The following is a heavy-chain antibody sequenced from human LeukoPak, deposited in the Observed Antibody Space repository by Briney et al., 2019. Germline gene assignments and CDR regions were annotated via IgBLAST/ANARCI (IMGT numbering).Heavy chain of an antibody. D-gene: IGHD2-21*01. V-gene: IGHV3-66*02. J-gene: IGHJ4*02. Sequence: GGSLGLSCAASGFTVSNNYMSWVRQAPGKGLEWVSLLYSGGSTYYTDSVKGRFTISRDNSKNTLYLQMNSLRGEDTAVYYCARDSDWGQGTLVTVSS. CDR3: ARDSD. CDR1: GFTVSNNY. CDR2: LYSGGST.